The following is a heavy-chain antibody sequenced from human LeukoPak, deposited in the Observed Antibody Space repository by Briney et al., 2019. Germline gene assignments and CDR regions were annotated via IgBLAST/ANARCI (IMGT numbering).Heavy chain of an antibody. CDR2: INSDGSST. CDR1: GFTFSSYW. CDR3: ARDAYPVTYYDFWSGYFPPYYYYGMDV. Sequence: GGSLRLSCAASGFTFSSYWMHWVRQAPGKGLVWVSRINSDGSSTSYADSVKGRFTTSRDNAKNTLYLQMNSLRAEDTAVYYCARDAYPVTYYDFWSGYFPPYYYYGMDVWGQGTTVTVSS. D-gene: IGHD3-3*01. J-gene: IGHJ6*02. V-gene: IGHV3-74*01.